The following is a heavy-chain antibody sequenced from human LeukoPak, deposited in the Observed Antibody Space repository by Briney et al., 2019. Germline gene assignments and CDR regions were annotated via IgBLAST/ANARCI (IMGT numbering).Heavy chain of an antibody. D-gene: IGHD3-22*01. CDR1: GDSMTGFH. Sequence: SETLSLTCTVPGDSMTGFHWNWIRQSPGKGLEWIGYIYYSGSTKYNPSLKSRVTISIDTSNNQFSLKLNSVTAADTALYYCARVLRVDDYYGTTGYAFDIWGQGTMVTVSS. V-gene: IGHV4-59*01. J-gene: IGHJ3*02. CDR3: ARVLRVDDYYGTTGYAFDI. CDR2: IYYSGST.